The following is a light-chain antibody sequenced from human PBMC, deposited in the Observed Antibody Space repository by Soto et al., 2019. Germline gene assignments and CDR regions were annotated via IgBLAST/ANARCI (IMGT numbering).Light chain of an antibody. V-gene: IGKV1-9*01. CDR2: ETS. CDR3: QQYSASPLP. Sequence: DIPLTQSPSFVSAFVGDRVTISCRANEDISHNLNWYQQKPGRAPQLVIYETSTLLCGVPSRFSGSGSGTEFTLTIIGLQPGDIAVYYCQQYSASPLPFGGGTRVEVK. CDR1: EDISHN. J-gene: IGKJ4*01.